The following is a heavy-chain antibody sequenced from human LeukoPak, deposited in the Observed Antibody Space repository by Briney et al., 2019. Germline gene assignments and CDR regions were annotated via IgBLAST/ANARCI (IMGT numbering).Heavy chain of an antibody. V-gene: IGHV3-74*01. J-gene: IGHJ4*02. Sequence: GGSLRLSCAASGFTFSSYWIHWVRQAPGKGLVWVSRINSDGSSTSYADSVKGRFTISRHNAKNKLYLKMNNRSVKDTAVYVCSRDHDYFSYYWGQGTLVTPSS. D-gene: IGHD2/OR15-2a*01. CDR3: SRDHDYFSYY. CDR1: GFTFSSYW. CDR2: INSDGSST.